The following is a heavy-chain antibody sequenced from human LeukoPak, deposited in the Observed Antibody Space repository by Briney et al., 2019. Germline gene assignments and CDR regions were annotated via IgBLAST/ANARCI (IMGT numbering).Heavy chain of an antibody. V-gene: IGHV3-30*02. J-gene: IGHJ6*03. CDR3: AKHLFERPRYYYMDV. CDR1: RFIHHLWC. Sequence: GGSLRLPCAASRFIHHLWCMLGVRQAPGKGLEWVAFIQDDESNKFYADSVKGRFTISRYNSKNTLCLQMNSLRPEDTALYYCAKHLFERPRYYYMDVWGKGTSVTVSS. D-gene: IGHD3-16*01. CDR2: IQDDESNK.